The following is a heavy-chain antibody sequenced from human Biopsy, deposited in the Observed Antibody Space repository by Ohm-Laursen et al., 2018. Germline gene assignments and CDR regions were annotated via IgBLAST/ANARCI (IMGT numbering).Heavy chain of an antibody. Sequence: GSLRLSCSASGFAFDDYPMHWVRQAPGKGLEWVSLINAEGVTTYYADSVKGRFTISRDNSKNTLYLHMNSLRAADTAVYYCARDRYYGSENYFSHYNMDVWGQGTTVTVSS. CDR2: INAEGVTT. D-gene: IGHD3-10*01. CDR1: GFAFDDYP. CDR3: ARDRYYGSENYFSHYNMDV. V-gene: IGHV3-43*01. J-gene: IGHJ6*03.